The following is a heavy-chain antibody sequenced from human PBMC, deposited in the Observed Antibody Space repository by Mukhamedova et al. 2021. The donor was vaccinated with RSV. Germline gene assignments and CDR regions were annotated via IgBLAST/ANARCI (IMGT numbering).Heavy chain of an antibody. Sequence: GANINHDGTDINYVDSVRGRFSISRDNTKNSVYLQLNSLRVDDTAIYFCAREYNNTLYQNNSFDIWGQGTLVTVSS. J-gene: IGHJ4*03. D-gene: IGHD2/OR15-2a*01. CDR2: INHDGTDI. V-gene: IGHV3-7*04. CDR3: AREYNNTLYQNNSFDI.